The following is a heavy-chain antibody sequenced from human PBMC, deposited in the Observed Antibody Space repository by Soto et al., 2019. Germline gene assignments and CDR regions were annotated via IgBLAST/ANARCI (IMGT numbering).Heavy chain of an antibody. D-gene: IGHD3-22*01. CDR3: ARYKVVTIMHYYYGMDV. CDR1: GYTFSTYD. CDR2: INVGDGNT. Sequence: GASVKVSCKASGYTFSTYDIVWVRQAPGQRLEWMGWINVGDGNTKYSQKFQGRVTMTRDTSISTAYMELSRLRSDDTAVYYCARYKVVTIMHYYYGMDVWGQGTTVTVSS. V-gene: IGHV1-3*01. J-gene: IGHJ6*02.